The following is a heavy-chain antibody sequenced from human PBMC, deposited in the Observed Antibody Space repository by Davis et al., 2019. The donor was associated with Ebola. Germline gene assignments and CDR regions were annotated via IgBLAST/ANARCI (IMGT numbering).Heavy chain of an antibody. CDR3: ARDLNEGQNYDILTGYYPY. V-gene: IGHV1-3*01. CDR1: GYTFTSYA. D-gene: IGHD3-9*01. Sequence: ASVKVSCKASGYTFTSYAMHWVRQAPGQRLEWMGWINAGNGNTKYSQKFQGRVTITRDTSASTAYMELRSLRSDDTAVYYCARDLNEGQNYDILTGYYPYWGQGTLVTVSS. CDR2: INAGNGNT. J-gene: IGHJ4*02.